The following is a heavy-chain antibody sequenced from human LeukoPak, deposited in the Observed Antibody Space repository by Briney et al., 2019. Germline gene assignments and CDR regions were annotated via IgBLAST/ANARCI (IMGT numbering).Heavy chain of an antibody. CDR1: GGSFSGYY. J-gene: IGHJ6*02. CDR2: INHSGST. CDR3: ARGPFIVVVPAARAGYYYYGMDV. V-gene: IGHV4-34*01. D-gene: IGHD2-2*01. Sequence: SETLSLTCAVYGGSFSGYYWSWIRQPPEKGLEWIGEINHSGSTNYNPSLKSRVTISVDTSKNQFSLKLSSVTAADTAVYYCARGPFIVVVPAARAGYYYYGMDVWGQGTTVTVSS.